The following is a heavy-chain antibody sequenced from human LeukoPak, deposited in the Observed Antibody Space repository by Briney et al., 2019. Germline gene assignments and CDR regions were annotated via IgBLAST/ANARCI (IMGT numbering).Heavy chain of an antibody. V-gene: IGHV1-18*01. Sequence: ASVKVSCKASGYTFTSYGISWVRQAPRQGLEWMGWISAYNGNTNYAQKFQGRVTMTTDTSTSTAYMELRSLRSDDTAVYYCAKEMNSGSYSSYYYYGMDVWGQGTTVTVSS. CDR3: AKEMNSGSYSSYYYYGMDV. J-gene: IGHJ6*02. CDR2: ISAYNGNT. D-gene: IGHD1-26*01. CDR1: GYTFTSYG.